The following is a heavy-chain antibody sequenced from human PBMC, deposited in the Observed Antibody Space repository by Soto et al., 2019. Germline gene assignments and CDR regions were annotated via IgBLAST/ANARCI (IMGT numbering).Heavy chain of an antibody. CDR2: IRAYNGNT. D-gene: IGHD5-18*01. J-gene: IGHJ6*02. CDR1: GYTFTSYG. Sequence: QVQLVQSGAEVKKPGASVKVSCKASGYTFTSYGISWVRQAPGQGLEWMGWIRAYNGNTNYAQKLQGRVTMTTDTSTSTAYMELRSLISYDTAVYYCARVKYSPPYCYSSGMDVWGQGTKVTVSS. CDR3: ARVKYSPPYCYSSGMDV. V-gene: IGHV1-18*01.